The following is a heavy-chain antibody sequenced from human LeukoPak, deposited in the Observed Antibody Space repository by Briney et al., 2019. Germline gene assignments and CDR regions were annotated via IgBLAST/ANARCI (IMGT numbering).Heavy chain of an antibody. J-gene: IGHJ4*02. CDR3: ARTREYKYGIIDY. Sequence: SETLSLTCAVYGGSFSGYYWSWIRQPPGKGLEWIGEINHSGSTNYNPSLKSRVTISVDTSKNQFSLKLSSVTAADTAVYYCARTREYKYGIIDYWGQGTLVTVSS. CDR1: GGSFSGYY. D-gene: IGHD5-18*01. CDR2: INHSGST. V-gene: IGHV4-34*01.